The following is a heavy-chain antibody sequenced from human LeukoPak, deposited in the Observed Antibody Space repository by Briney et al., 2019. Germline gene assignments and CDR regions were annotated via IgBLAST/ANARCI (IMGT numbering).Heavy chain of an antibody. Sequence: GESLKISCEGSGYSFTSYWIGWVRQMPGKGLEWMGIIYPGDSDTRYSPSFQGQVTISADKSISTAYLQWSSLKASDSAMYYCAAYGSGRKYGMDVWGQGTTVTVSS. CDR1: GYSFTSYW. CDR3: AAYGSGRKYGMDV. CDR2: IYPGDSDT. V-gene: IGHV5-51*01. J-gene: IGHJ6*02. D-gene: IGHD3-10*01.